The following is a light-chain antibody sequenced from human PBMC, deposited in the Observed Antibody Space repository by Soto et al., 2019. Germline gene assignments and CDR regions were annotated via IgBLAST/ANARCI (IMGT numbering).Light chain of an antibody. Sequence: EIVMTQSPATLSVSPGERVTLSCRASQSVSINLAWYQQKPGQAPRPVMYGSSTRPTGIPARFQGSGCGTDFTLTINSLQSEDFSVYYCQHYNNWPPWTFGQGTKVEIK. CDR1: QSVSIN. CDR2: GSS. V-gene: IGKV3-15*01. CDR3: QHYNNWPPWT. J-gene: IGKJ1*01.